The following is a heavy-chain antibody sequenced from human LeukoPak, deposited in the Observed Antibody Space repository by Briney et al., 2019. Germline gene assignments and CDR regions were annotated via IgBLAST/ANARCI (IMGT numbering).Heavy chain of an antibody. Sequence: GASVKVSCKASGYTFTSYGISWARQAPGQGLEWMGWISAYNGNTNYAQKLQGRVTMTTDTSTSTAYMELRSLRSDDTAVYYCARDVIAVAGYDWFDPWGQGTLVTVSS. CDR1: GYTFTSYG. V-gene: IGHV1-18*01. J-gene: IGHJ5*02. CDR3: ARDVIAVAGYDWFDP. D-gene: IGHD6-19*01. CDR2: ISAYNGNT.